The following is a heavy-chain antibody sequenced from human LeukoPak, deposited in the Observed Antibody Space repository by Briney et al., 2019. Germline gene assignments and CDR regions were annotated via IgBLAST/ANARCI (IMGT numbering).Heavy chain of an antibody. CDR3: AKDSGTWAFDS. Sequence: GGSLRLSCAASGFTFRNDGMHWVRQAPGKGLEWVALIRYDGVIQYTDSVKGRFTISRDNSKNTLYLQMNSLRTEDSAVYYCAKDSGTWAFDSWGQGTLVTVSS. J-gene: IGHJ4*02. CDR1: GFTFRNDG. D-gene: IGHD6-25*01. V-gene: IGHV3-30*02. CDR2: IRYDGVIQ.